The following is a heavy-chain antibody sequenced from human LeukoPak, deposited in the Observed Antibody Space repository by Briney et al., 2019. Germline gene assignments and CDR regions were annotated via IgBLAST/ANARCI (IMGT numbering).Heavy chain of an antibody. CDR3: ARQRRTRGAFDI. Sequence: SETLSLTCAVYGGSFSGYYWSWIRRPPGKGLEWIGEINHSGSTNYNPSLKSRVTISVDTSKNQFSLKLSSVTAADTAVYYCARQRRTRGAFDIWGQGTMVTVSS. CDR2: INHSGST. J-gene: IGHJ3*02. D-gene: IGHD1-1*01. CDR1: GGSFSGYY. V-gene: IGHV4-34*01.